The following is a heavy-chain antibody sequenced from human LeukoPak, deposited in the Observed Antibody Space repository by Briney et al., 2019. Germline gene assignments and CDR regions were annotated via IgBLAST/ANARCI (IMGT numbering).Heavy chain of an antibody. Sequence: GGSLRLSCAASGFTFSSYAMSWVRQAPGKGLEWVSSISSSSSYIYYADSVKGRFTISRDNAKDSLYLQMNSLRAKDTAVYYCARDPSGRAHWGQGTLVTVSS. CDR1: GFTFSSYA. J-gene: IGHJ4*02. CDR3: ARDPSGRAH. V-gene: IGHV3-21*01. CDR2: ISSSSSYI. D-gene: IGHD3-10*01.